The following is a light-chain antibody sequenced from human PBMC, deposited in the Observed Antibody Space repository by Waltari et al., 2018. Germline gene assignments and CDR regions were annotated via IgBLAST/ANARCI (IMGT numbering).Light chain of an antibody. V-gene: IGKV2-30*02. Sequence: DVVMTQSPLSLPVTLGQPASISCRSTQSLVHSDGNTYLSWFQQRPGQSPRSLIYKVSNRDSGVPDRFSGSGSGIDVTLKISRVEAEDVGVYYCMQGTHWPVTFGQGTKLEIK. CDR3: MQGTHWPVT. CDR1: QSLVHSDGNTY. CDR2: KVS. J-gene: IGKJ2*01.